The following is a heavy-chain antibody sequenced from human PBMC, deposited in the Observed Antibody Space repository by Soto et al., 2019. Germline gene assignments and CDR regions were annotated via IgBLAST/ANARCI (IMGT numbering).Heavy chain of an antibody. J-gene: IGHJ5*01. V-gene: IGHV3-23*01. CDR2: ISGSGGST. Sequence: EVPLLESGGGLVQPGGSLRLSCAASGFTFSSYAMSWVRQAPGKGLEWVSAISGSGGSTFYADSVKAPFTISRDTSKNTLFLQRDSLRAEDTAVYYCAKDRGRGYDWFDCWGQGTLVTVSS. D-gene: IGHD5-12*01. CDR3: AKDRGRGYDWFDC. CDR1: GFTFSSYA.